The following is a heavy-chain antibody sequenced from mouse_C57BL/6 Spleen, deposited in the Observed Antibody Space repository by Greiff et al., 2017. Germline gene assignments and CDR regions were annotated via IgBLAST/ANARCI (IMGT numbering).Heavy chain of an antibody. CDR2: IYPRSGNT. J-gene: IGHJ3*01. D-gene: IGHD2-4*01. Sequence: VQLQQSGAELARPGASVKLSCKASGYTFTSYGISWVKQRTGQGLEWIGEIYPRSGNTYYNEKFKGKATLTADKSSSTAYMELRSLTSEDSAVDFSARGDYDWFPFAYWGQGTLVTVSA. CDR3: ARGDYDWFPFAY. CDR1: GYTFTSYG. V-gene: IGHV1-81*01.